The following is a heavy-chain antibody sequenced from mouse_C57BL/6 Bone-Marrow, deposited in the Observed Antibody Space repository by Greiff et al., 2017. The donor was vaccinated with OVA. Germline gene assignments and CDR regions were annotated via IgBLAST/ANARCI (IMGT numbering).Heavy chain of an antibody. D-gene: IGHD2-4*01. J-gene: IGHJ4*01. CDR2: INPSSGYT. CDR3: ARSYYDYDSYYAMDY. V-gene: IGHV1-7*01. CDR1: GYTFTSYW. Sequence: VQLQQSGAEMAKTGASVKLSFKASGYTFTSYWVPWVKTRPGQGLEWIGYINPSSGYTKYNQKFKDKATLTADKSSSTAYMQLSSLTYEDSAVYYCARSYYDYDSYYAMDYWGQGTSVTVSS.